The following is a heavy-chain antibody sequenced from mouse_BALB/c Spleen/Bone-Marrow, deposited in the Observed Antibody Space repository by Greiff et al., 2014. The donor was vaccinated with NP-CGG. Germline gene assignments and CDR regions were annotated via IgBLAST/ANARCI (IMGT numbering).Heavy chain of an antibody. CDR2: IRNKANGYTT. CDR3: ARDIYGRDY. V-gene: IGHV7-3*02. J-gene: IGHJ2*01. D-gene: IGHD1-1*01. Sequence: EVHLVESGGGLVQPGGSLRLSCATSGFTFTDYYMSWVRQPPGKALEWLGFIRNKANGYTTEYSASVKGRFTISRDNSQSILYHQMNTLRAEDSATYYCARDIYGRDYWGQGTTLTVSS. CDR1: GFTFTDYY.